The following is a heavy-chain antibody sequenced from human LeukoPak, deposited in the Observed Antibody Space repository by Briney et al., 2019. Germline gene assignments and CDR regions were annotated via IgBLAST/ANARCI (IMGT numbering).Heavy chain of an antibody. Sequence: GRSLRLSCAASGFTVSSYYMNWVRQAPGKELEWVSVIYTGGGRYYADSVRGRFTISRDTSKNMVFLQMNSLRVEDTAVYYCARGIDYWGRGTLVTVSS. CDR2: IYTGGGR. V-gene: IGHV3-53*01. CDR3: ARGIDY. J-gene: IGHJ4*02. CDR1: GFTVSSYY.